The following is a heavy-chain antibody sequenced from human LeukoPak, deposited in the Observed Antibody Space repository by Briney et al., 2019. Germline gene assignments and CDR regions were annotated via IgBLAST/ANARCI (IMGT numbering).Heavy chain of an antibody. CDR3: AKDLFLGLVDY. V-gene: IGHV3-23*01. D-gene: IGHD3-3*01. CDR2: ISGSGGST. CDR1: GFPFRSYP. J-gene: IGHJ4*02. Sequence: GGPLSLPCAPSGFPFRSYPMSGAGRAPGRGLEWVSAISGSGGSTYYADSVKGRFTISRDNSKNTLYLQMNSLRAEDTAVYYCAKDLFLGLVDYWGQGTLVTVSS.